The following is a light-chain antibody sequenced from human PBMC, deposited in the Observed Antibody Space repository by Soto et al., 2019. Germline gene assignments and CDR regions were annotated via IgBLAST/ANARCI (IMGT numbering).Light chain of an antibody. Sequence: DIVLTQSPGTLSLSPGERATLSCRASQSVISNYLAWYQQKPGQAPRLLIYGASSRATGIPDRFSGSGSGTDFTLTINRLEPEDFAVYYCQQYGSSSITFGQGTRLEIK. CDR2: GAS. CDR3: QQYGSSSIT. CDR1: QSVISNY. J-gene: IGKJ5*01. V-gene: IGKV3-20*01.